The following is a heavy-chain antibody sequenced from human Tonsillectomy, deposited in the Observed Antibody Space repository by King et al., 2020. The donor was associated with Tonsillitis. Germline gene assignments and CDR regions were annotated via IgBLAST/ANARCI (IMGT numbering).Heavy chain of an antibody. CDR1: GGSISSGGYS. J-gene: IGHJ4*02. V-gene: IGHV4-30-2*01. CDR3: ARGNVVVTAVDY. CDR2: ISHSGST. D-gene: IGHD2-21*02. Sequence: QMQLQESGSGLVKPSQTLSLTCAVSGGSISSGGYSWSWIRQPPGKGLEWIGNISHSGSTYYNPSLKSRVTISIDRSKNHFSLKLNSVTAADTAVYYCARGNVVVTAVDYWGQGTLVPVSS.